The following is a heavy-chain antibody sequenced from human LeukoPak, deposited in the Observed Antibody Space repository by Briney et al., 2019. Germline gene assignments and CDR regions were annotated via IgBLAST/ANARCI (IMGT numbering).Heavy chain of an antibody. CDR3: ARDWWFDP. J-gene: IGHJ5*02. V-gene: IGHV3-74*01. CDR1: GFTFSSYW. Sequence: PGGSLRLSCAASGFTFSSYWMHWVRQAPGKGLLWVSRINSDGSSTSYADSVKGRFTISRDNAKNTLYLQMNSLRAVDTAVYYCARDWWFDPWGQGTLVTVSS. CDR2: INSDGSST.